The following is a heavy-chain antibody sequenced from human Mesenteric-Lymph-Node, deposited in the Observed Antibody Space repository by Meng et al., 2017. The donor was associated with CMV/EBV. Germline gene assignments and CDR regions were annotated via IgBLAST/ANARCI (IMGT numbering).Heavy chain of an antibody. V-gene: IGHV1-69*06. J-gene: IGHJ4*02. CDR1: GGTFSSYA. CDR3: ASIAAAGRVGFDY. CDR2: IIHICGTA. Sequence: KASGGTFSSYAISWVRQAPGQGREWMGGIIHICGTASYAQEFQGRVTITADKTTSTAYMELRSLRSEDTAVYYCASIAAAGRVGFDYWGQGTLVTVSS. D-gene: IGHD6-13*01.